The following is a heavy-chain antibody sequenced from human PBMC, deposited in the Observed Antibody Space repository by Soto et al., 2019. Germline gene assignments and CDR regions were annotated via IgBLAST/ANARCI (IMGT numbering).Heavy chain of an antibody. CDR3: PRAQFEFGSYFGLDV. CDR2: MNPDSENT. CDR1: GYTFTNYD. V-gene: IGHV1-8*01. Sequence: QVHLVQSGAEVKQPGASVRVSCKASGYTFTNYDITWVRQATGQGLEWMGWMNPDSENTGSPQKFQGRVPMTVNTSINTAYIELTSLRSEDTAVYYFPRAQFEFGSYFGLDVWGQGTTVTVSS. D-gene: IGHD3-10*01. J-gene: IGHJ6*02.